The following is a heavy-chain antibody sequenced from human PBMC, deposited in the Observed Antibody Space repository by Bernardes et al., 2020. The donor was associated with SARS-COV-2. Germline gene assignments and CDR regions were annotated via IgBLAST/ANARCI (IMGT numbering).Heavy chain of an antibody. CDR3: ARYRVAGTFFDY. J-gene: IGHJ4*02. D-gene: IGHD6-19*01. CDR1: GGSISSYY. Sequence: SEPLSLTCTVSGGSISSYYWSWIRQPPGKGLEWIGYIYYSGSTNYNPSLKSRVTISVDTSKNQFSLKLSSVTAADTAVYYCARYRVAGTFFDYWGQGTLVTVSS. CDR2: IYYSGST. V-gene: IGHV4-59*01.